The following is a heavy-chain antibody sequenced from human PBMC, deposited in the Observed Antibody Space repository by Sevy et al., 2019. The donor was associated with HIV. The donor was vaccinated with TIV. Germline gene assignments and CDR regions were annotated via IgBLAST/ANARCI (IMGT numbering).Heavy chain of an antibody. V-gene: IGHV4-61*01. CDR1: GGSVSSGSYY. CDR3: ARGDTVFYGSGSDHYYYYGMDV. Sequence: SETLSLTCTVSGGSVSSGSYYWSWIRQPPGKGLEWIGYIYYSGSTNYHPSLKSRVTISVDTSKNQFSLKLSSVTAADTAVYYCARGDTVFYGSGSDHYYYYGMDVWGQGTTVTVSS. CDR2: IYYSGST. D-gene: IGHD3-10*01. J-gene: IGHJ6*02.